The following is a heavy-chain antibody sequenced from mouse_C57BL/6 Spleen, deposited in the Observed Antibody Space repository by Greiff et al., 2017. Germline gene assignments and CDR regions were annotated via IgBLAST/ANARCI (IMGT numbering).Heavy chain of an antibody. CDR3: ARNGITTVVAFYWYFDV. CDR1: GYSFTDYN. D-gene: IGHD1-1*01. V-gene: IGHV1-39*01. CDR2: INPNYGTT. Sequence: LQESGPELVKPGASVKISCKASGYSFTDYNMNWVKQSNGKSLEWIGVINPNYGTTSYNQKFKGKATLTVDQSSSTAYMQLNSLTSEDSAVYYCARNGITTVVAFYWYFDVWGTGTTVTVSS. J-gene: IGHJ1*03.